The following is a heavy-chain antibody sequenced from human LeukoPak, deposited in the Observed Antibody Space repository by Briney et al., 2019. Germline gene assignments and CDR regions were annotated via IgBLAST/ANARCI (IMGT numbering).Heavy chain of an antibody. Sequence: QTLSLTCAISGDSVSSNSAAWNWIRQSPSRGLEWLGRTYYRSKWSTYYAVSVKSRISINRDTSKNQISLQLNSVTPEDTAVYYCARSTGPIDYWGQGTLVTVSS. J-gene: IGHJ4*02. D-gene: IGHD1-1*01. CDR3: ARSTGPIDY. V-gene: IGHV6-1*01. CDR2: TYYRSKWST. CDR1: GDSVSSNSAA.